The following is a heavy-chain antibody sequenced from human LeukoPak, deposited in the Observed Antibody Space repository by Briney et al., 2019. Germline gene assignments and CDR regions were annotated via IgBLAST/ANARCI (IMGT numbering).Heavy chain of an antibody. D-gene: IGHD2-8*02. CDR1: GYTLTELS. V-gene: IGHV1-24*01. CDR2: FDPEDGET. CDR3: ATGPGGVTSFDY. Sequence: ASVKVSCKVSGYTLTELSMHWVRQALGKGLEWMGGFDPEDGETIYAQKFQGRVTMTEDTSTDTAYMELSSLRSEDTAVYYCATGPGGVTSFDYWGQGTLVTASS. J-gene: IGHJ4*02.